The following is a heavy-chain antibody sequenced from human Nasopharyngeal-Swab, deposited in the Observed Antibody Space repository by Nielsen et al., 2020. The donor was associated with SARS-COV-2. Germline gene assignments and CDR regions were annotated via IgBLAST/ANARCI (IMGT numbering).Heavy chain of an antibody. D-gene: IGHD2-2*01. V-gene: IGHV4-34*01. J-gene: IGHJ4*02. Sequence: WIRQPPGTGLEWIGEINHSGSTNYNPSLKSRVTISVDTSKNQFSLKLGSVTAADTAVYYCARGHCSSTSCYSRPFDCWGQGTLVTVSS. CDR3: ARGHCSSTSCYSRPFDC. CDR2: INHSGST.